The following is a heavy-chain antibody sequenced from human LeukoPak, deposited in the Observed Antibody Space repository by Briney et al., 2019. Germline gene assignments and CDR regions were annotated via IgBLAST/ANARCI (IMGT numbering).Heavy chain of an antibody. CDR3: ASMVRGLDYFDY. J-gene: IGHJ4*02. D-gene: IGHD3-10*01. V-gene: IGHV3-7*01. CDR2: INQDGGKK. CDR1: GFNFSSYW. Sequence: GGSLRLSCAASGFNFSSYWMSWVRQAPGKGLEWVANINQDGGKKYYVDSVRGRFAISRDNAKNSLYLQMNSLRAEDTAVYYCASMVRGLDYFDYWGQGTLVTVSS.